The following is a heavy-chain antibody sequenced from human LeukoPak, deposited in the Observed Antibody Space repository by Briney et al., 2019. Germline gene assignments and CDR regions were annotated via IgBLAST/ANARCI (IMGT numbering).Heavy chain of an antibody. CDR1: GDSLSSGSYY. D-gene: IGHD2-2*01. CDR3: ARVIPAYDAFDM. V-gene: IGHV4-61*02. CDR2: IYTSGST. Sequence: SGTLSLTCTVSGDSLSSGSYYWSWIRQPAGKGLEWIGRIYTSGSTNYNPSLKSRVTISVDTSKKQFSLKLNSVTAADTAVYYCARVIPAYDAFDMWGQGTMVTVSS. J-gene: IGHJ3*02.